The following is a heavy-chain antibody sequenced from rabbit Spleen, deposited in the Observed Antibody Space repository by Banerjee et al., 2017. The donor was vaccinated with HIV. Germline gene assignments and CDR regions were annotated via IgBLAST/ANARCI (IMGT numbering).Heavy chain of an antibody. D-gene: IGHD7-1*01. CDR2: IYLSSGNT. J-gene: IGHJ4*01. Sequence: QSLEESGGDVVKPGASLTLTCTASGFSFSSYYYMCWVRQAPGKGLEWIACIYLSSGNTYYATWAKGRVTIAKTSSTTVTLQMTSLTVADTATDFCARDPSSSDGGYGSGINLWGPGTLVTVS. CDR1: GFSFSSYYY. V-gene: IGHV1S40*01. CDR3: ARDPSSSDGGYGSGINL.